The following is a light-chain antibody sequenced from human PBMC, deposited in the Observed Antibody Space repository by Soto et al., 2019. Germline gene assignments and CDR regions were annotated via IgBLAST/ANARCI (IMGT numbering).Light chain of an antibody. CDR2: DVS. V-gene: IGLV2-14*01. J-gene: IGLJ1*01. CDR3: SSYTSSSTLLDV. CDR1: SSDVGGYNY. Sequence: QSVLTQPASVSGSPGQSITISCTGTSSDVGGYNYVSWYQQHPGKAPKLMIYDVSNRPSGVSNRFSGSKSVNTASLTISGLQAEDEADYYCSSYTSSSTLLDVFGTGTKVTVL.